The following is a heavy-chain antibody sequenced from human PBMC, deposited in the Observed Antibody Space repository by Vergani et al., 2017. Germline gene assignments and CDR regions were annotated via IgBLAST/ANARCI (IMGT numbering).Heavy chain of an antibody. D-gene: IGHD2-2*01. V-gene: IGHV3-30*03. CDR1: GFTFSSYG. Sequence: QVQLVESGGGVVQPGRSLRLSCAASGFTFSSYGMHWVRQAPGKGLEWVADISYDGSNKYYADSVKGRFTISRDNGEESLYLQMHSLRGADTAVYYCVRGQPGYQVLNAVNFDHWGQGTLVTVSS. CDR3: VRGQPGYQVLNAVNFDH. J-gene: IGHJ4*02. CDR2: ISYDGSNK.